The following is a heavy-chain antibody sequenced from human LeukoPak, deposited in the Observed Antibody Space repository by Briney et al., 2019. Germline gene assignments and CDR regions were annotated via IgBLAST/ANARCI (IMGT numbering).Heavy chain of an antibody. CDR1: GLTVSSNY. CDR2: IYSGGST. V-gene: IGHV3-53*01. CDR3: ARDHANYYDSNGFPPV. D-gene: IGHD3-22*01. J-gene: IGHJ4*02. Sequence: GGSLRLSCAASGLTVSSNYMSWVRQAPGKGLEWVSVIYSGGSTYYADSVKGRFTISRDNSKNTLYLQMNSLRAEDTAVYYCARDHANYYDSNGFPPVWGQGTLVTVSS.